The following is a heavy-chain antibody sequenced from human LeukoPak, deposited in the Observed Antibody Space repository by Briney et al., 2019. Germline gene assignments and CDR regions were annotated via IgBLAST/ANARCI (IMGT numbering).Heavy chain of an antibody. Sequence: PGGSLRLSCAASGFTFSSYSMNWVRQAPGKGPVWVSRINTDGSTIDYADSVKGRFTISRDNAKNTLYLQMNSLRDEDTAVYYCARDWWFDPWGQGTLVIV. J-gene: IGHJ5*02. CDR3: ARDWWFDP. V-gene: IGHV3-74*01. CDR2: INTDGSTI. CDR1: GFTFSSYS.